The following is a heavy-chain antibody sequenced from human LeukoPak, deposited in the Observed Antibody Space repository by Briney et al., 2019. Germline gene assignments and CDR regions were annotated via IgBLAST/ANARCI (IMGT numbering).Heavy chain of an antibody. J-gene: IGHJ6*03. CDR2: FIPIFGTA. V-gene: IGHV1-69*13. Sequence: SVKVSCKASGGTFSSYAISWVRQAPGQGHEWMGGFIPIFGTANYAQKFQGRVTITADESTSTAYMELSSLRSEDTAAYYCARAYDFWSGYQYYMDVWGKGTTVTVSS. CDR1: GGTFSSYA. CDR3: ARAYDFWSGYQYYMDV. D-gene: IGHD3-3*01.